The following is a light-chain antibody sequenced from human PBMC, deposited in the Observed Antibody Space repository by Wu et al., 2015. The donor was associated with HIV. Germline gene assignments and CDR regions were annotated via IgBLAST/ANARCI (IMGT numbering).Light chain of an antibody. CDR3: QQCGSSPLT. Sequence: DIVLTQSPGTLSLSPGERATFSCRASQSVTRSYLAWYQQKPGQAPRLLIYGTSSRATGIPDRFSGSGSGTDFTLTISRLEPEDFAVYYCQQCGSSPLTFGGGTKVEIK. CDR1: QSVTRSY. J-gene: IGKJ4*01. V-gene: IGKV3-20*01. CDR2: GTS.